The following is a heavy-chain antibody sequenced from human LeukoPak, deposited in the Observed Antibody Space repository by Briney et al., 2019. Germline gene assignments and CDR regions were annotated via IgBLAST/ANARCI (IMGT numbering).Heavy chain of an antibody. CDR3: ARSNSGNNFDY. D-gene: IGHD6-19*01. V-gene: IGHV4-34*01. J-gene: IGHJ4*02. Sequence: PSETLSLTCGVYGGSFSGYYWSWIRQPPGKGLEWIGEFDHSGSRNYNPSLKTRVTISVDTSKKQFSLKLSSVTAADTAVYYCARSNSGNNFDYWGQGTLVTVSS. CDR1: GGSFSGYY. CDR2: FDHSGSR.